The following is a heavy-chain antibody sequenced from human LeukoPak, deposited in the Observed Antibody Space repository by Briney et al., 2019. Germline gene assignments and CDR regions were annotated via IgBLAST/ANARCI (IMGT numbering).Heavy chain of an antibody. CDR1: GGSFSGYY. D-gene: IGHD5-12*01. CDR3: ARGGISGYVY. V-gene: IGHV4-34*01. J-gene: IGHJ4*02. CDR2: INHSGST. Sequence: SETLSLTCAVCGGSFSGYYWSWIRQPPGKGLEWIGEINHSGSTNYNPSLKSRVTISVDTSKNQFSLKLSSVTAADPAVYYCARGGISGYVYWGQGTLVTVSS.